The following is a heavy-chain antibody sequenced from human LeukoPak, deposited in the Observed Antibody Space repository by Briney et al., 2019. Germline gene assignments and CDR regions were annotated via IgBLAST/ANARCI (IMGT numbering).Heavy chain of an antibody. Sequence: SETLSLTXTVSGGSISSYYWSWIWQPPGKGLEWIGYIYYSGSTNYNPSLKSRVTISVDTSKNQFSLKLSSVTAADTAVYYCARISPYKYSYGVIDYWGQGTLVTVSS. D-gene: IGHD5-18*01. J-gene: IGHJ4*02. CDR2: IYYSGST. CDR1: GGSISSYY. CDR3: ARISPYKYSYGVIDY. V-gene: IGHV4-59*01.